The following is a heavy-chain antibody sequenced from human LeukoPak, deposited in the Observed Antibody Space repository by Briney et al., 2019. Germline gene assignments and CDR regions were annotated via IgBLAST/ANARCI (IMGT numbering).Heavy chain of an antibody. CDR2: IYYSGST. Sequence: PSETLSLTCTVSGGSISSYYWSWIRQPPGKGLEWIGYIYYSGSTNYNPSLKSRVTISVDTSKNQCSLKLSSVTAADTAVYYCARHGAYYYGSGSGNFDYWGQGTLVTVSS. D-gene: IGHD3-10*01. CDR3: ARHGAYYYGSGSGNFDY. V-gene: IGHV4-59*08. J-gene: IGHJ4*02. CDR1: GGSISSYY.